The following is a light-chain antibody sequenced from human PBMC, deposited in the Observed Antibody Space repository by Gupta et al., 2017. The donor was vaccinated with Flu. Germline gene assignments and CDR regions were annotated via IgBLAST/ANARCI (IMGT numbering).Light chain of an antibody. Sequence: DIQMTQSPSTLSASVGDRVTITFRASQSISDWLAWYQQKPGKAPNLLIYKASTLESGVPSRFSGSGSGTEFTLTISSLQPDDFATYYCQHYNCSSRTFGQGTKVEIK. J-gene: IGKJ1*01. CDR2: KAS. CDR3: QHYNCSSRT. V-gene: IGKV1-5*03. CDR1: QSISDW.